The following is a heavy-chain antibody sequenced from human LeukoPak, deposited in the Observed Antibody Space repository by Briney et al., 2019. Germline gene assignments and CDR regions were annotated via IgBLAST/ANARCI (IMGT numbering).Heavy chain of an antibody. V-gene: IGHV4-4*02. J-gene: IGHJ3*02. CDR1: GGSISSSNW. CDR2: IYHSGST. CDR3: ARSSGYYLGDAFDI. D-gene: IGHD3-22*01. Sequence: PSETLSLTCAVCGGSISSSNWWSWVRQPPGKGLEGIGEIYHSGSTNYNPPLKSRVTISVDKSKNQFSLKLSAVTAADTAVYYCARSSGYYLGDAFDIWGQGTMVTVSS.